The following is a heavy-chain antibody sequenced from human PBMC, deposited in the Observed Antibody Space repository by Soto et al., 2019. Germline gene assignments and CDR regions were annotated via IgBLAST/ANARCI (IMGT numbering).Heavy chain of an antibody. J-gene: IGHJ6*02. Sequence: QVQLVQSGAEVKKPGSSVKVSCKASGGTFSSYAISWVRQAPGQGLEWMGGIIPIFGTANYAQKFQGRVTITADESTSTGYMELSSLRSEDTAVYYCARSPIDLDTAMINGGYYYYGRDVWGQGTTVTGSS. CDR3: ARSPIDLDTAMINGGYYYYGRDV. CDR1: GGTFSSYA. CDR2: IIPIFGTA. D-gene: IGHD5-18*01. V-gene: IGHV1-69*01.